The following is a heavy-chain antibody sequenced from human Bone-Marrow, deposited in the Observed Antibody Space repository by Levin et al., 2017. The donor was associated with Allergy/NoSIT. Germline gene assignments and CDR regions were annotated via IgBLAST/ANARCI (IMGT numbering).Heavy chain of an antibody. Sequence: GESLKISCAASGFTFSSYWMHWVRQAPGKGLVWVSRINSDGSSTSYADSVRGPFTISRDNAKDTLYLQMNSLRAEDTAVYYCARARTTTSYAFDIWGQGTMVTVSS. CDR1: GFTFSSYW. D-gene: IGHD4-17*01. V-gene: IGHV3-74*01. J-gene: IGHJ3*02. CDR2: INSDGSST. CDR3: ARARTTTSYAFDI.